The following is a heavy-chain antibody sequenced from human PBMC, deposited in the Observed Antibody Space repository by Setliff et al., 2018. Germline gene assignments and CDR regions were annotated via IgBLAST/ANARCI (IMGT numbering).Heavy chain of an antibody. D-gene: IGHD3-3*01. V-gene: IGHV4-39*07. J-gene: IGHJ4*02. Sequence: SETLSLTCTVSGGSISSSSYYWGWIRQPPGKGLEWIGGIYYSGSTYYNPSLKSRVTISVDTSKNQFSLKLSSVTAADTAVYYCARRETYYNFWSGYFDYWGQGTLVTAPQ. CDR1: GGSISSSSYY. CDR2: IYYSGST. CDR3: ARRETYYNFWSGYFDY.